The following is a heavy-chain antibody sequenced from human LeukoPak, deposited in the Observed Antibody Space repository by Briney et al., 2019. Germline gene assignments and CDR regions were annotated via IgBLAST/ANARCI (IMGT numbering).Heavy chain of an antibody. CDR2: IYHSGST. Sequence: SETLSLTCAVSGGSISSGGYSWSWLRQPPGTGLEWIGYIYHSGSTYYNPSLKSRVTISVDRSKNQFSLKLSSVTAADTAVYYCARGVATPDLDYYFDYWGQGTLVTVSS. D-gene: IGHD5-12*01. CDR3: ARGVATPDLDYYFDY. J-gene: IGHJ4*02. CDR1: GGSISSGGYS. V-gene: IGHV4-30-2*01.